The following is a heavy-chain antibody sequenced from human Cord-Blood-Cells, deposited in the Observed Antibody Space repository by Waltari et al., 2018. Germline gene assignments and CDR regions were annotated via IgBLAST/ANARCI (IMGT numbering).Heavy chain of an antibody. D-gene: IGHD6-6*01. V-gene: IGHV4-61*09. CDR1: GGSISSGRYY. CDR3: AIKRYSSSNWFDP. CDR2: IYTSGST. J-gene: IGHJ5*02. Sequence: QVQLQESGPGLVKPSQTPSLTCTVSGGSISSGRYYWSWIRQPAGKGLEWIGYIYTSGSTNYNPSLKSRVTISVDTSKNQFSLKLSSVTAADTAVYYCAIKRYSSSNWFDPWGQGTLVTVSS.